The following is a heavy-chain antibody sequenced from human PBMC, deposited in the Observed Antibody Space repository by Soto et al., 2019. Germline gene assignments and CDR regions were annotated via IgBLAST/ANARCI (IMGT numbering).Heavy chain of an antibody. Sequence: PXETLSLTCAFYVGSFSGYYWSCIRQPPGKWREWIGEINHSGSTNYNPSLKSRVTISVDTSKNQFSLKLSSVTAADTAVYYCARGGVKVFPPIFGRRSSYCMDVLVPGPT. CDR1: VGSFSGYY. V-gene: IGHV4-34*01. CDR3: ARGGVKVFPPIFGRRSSYCMDV. J-gene: IGHJ6*02. CDR2: INHSGST. D-gene: IGHD3-3*01.